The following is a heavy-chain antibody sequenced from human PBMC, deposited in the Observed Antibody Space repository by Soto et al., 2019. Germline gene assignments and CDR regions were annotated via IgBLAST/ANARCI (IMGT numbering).Heavy chain of an antibody. CDR1: GYTFTSYG. CDR2: ISAYNGNT. Sequence: QVQLVQSGAEVKKPGASVKVSCKASGYTFTSYGISWVRQAPGQGLEWMGWISAYNGNTNYAQKLQGRVTMTTDTSTSTAYMDLRSLRSDDTAVYYCARDAIVVVPAAIAAFDIWGQGTMVTVSS. D-gene: IGHD2-2*01. V-gene: IGHV1-18*01. CDR3: ARDAIVVVPAAIAAFDI. J-gene: IGHJ3*02.